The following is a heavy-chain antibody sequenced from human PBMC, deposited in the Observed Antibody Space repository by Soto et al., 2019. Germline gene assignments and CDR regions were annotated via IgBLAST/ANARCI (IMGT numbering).Heavy chain of an antibody. V-gene: IGHV1-2*04. J-gene: IGHJ6*02. D-gene: IGHD6-13*01. CDR1: RYTFTAYY. CDR2: INPNSGGT. CDR3: ARDRAAAATYYYSYYGMDV. Sequence: ASVKVSCNASRYTFTAYYIHCVRQAPGQGLEWMGWINPNSGGTNYAQKFQGWVTMTRDTSISTAYMELSRLRSDDTAVYYCARDRAAAATYYYSYYGMDVWGQGTTVTVSS.